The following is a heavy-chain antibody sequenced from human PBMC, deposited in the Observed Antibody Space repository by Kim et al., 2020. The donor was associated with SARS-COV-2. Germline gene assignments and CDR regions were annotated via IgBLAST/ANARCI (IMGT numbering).Heavy chain of an antibody. J-gene: IGHJ6*02. D-gene: IGHD3-9*01. CDR3: ARDRPIYDILTGPSHYYYYYGMDV. CDR2: ISAYNGNT. CDR1: GYTFTSYG. V-gene: IGHV1-18*01. Sequence: ASVKVSCKASGYTFTSYGISWVRQAPAQGLEWMGWISAYNGNTNYAQKLQGRVTMTTDTSTSTAYMELRSLRSHDTAVYYCARDRPIYDILTGPSHYYYYYGMDVWGQGTTVTVSS.